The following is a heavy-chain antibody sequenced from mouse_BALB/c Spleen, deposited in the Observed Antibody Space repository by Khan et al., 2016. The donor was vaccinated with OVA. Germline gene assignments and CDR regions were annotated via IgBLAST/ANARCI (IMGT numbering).Heavy chain of an antibody. D-gene: IGHD1-1*01. CDR1: GFSLTNDG. CDR2: IWSDRTT. V-gene: IGHV2-6-1*01. J-gene: IGHJ4*01. Sequence: QMQLVESGPGLAAPSQRLSITCTISGFSLTNDGVRWVRQPPGRGQVGRVVIWSDRTTNYNSALNSRLTITKDNSQRQDFLKMNSHQTDDTAIYFSARHHYSHSNIMDYWGQGTSVTVSS. CDR3: ARHHYSHSNIMDY.